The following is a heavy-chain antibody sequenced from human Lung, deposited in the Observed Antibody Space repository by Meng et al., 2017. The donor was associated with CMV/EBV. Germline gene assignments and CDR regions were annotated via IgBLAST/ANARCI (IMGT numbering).Heavy chain of an antibody. Sequence: ASVKVSCKASGFALTKYYMHWVRQAPGQGLEWMGSISPSGSSTHYAQKFQGRVTMTRDTSTSTVYMELSSLRSEDTAVYYCAKDSGVWSFDYWGQGTLVTGSS. D-gene: IGHD6-19*01. CDR3: AKDSGVWSFDY. CDR1: GFALTKYY. J-gene: IGHJ4*02. CDR2: ISPSGSST. V-gene: IGHV1-46*01.